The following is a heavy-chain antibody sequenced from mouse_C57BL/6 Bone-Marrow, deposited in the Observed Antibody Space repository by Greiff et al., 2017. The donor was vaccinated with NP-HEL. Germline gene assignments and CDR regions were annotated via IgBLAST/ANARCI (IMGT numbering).Heavy chain of an antibody. J-gene: IGHJ3*01. V-gene: IGHV2-2*01. CDR1: GFSLTSYG. CDR3: ARKGRIYDGYYGFAY. Sequence: VKLVESGPGLVQPSQSLSITCTVSGFSLTSYGVHWVRQSPGKGLEWLGVIWSGGSTDYNAAFISRLSISKDNSKSQVFFKMNSLQADDTAIYYCARKGRIYDGYYGFAYWGQGTLVTVSA. CDR2: IWSGGST. D-gene: IGHD2-3*01.